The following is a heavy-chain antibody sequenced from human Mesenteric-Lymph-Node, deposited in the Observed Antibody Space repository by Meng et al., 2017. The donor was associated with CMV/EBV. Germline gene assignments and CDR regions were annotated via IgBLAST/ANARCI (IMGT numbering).Heavy chain of an antibody. V-gene: IGHV4-39*07. D-gene: IGHD2-2*01. CDR2: IYFGGTT. CDR3: VRDPGDLGYCSPTSCPWYYYYGLDV. Sequence: SETLSLTCTVSGGSISGSSYYWGWIRQSPGKGLEWIGSIYFGGTTFYNPSLKSRVTISVDTSKNQFSLRLSSVTAADTAVYYCVRDPGDLGYCSPTSCPWYYYYGLDVWGQGTTVTSP. J-gene: IGHJ6*02. CDR1: GGSISGSSYY.